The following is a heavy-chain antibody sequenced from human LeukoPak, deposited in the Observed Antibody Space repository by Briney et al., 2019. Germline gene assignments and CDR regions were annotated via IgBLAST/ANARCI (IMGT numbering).Heavy chain of an antibody. Sequence: GGSLRLSCVASGFTFSISWVTWVRQAPGKGLEWVANIDKHGNGKYYVDSVKGRFAISRDYATNSVFLQMKSLRAGDTSVYYCARDAGWGYYDLWGQGTPVTVSS. D-gene: IGHD1-26*01. CDR3: ARDAGWGYYDL. CDR2: IDKHGNGK. CDR1: GFTFSISW. J-gene: IGHJ4*02. V-gene: IGHV3-7*01.